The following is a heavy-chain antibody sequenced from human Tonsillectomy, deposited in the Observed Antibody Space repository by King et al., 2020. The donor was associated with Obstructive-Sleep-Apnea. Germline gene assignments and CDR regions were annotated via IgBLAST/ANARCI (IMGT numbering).Heavy chain of an antibody. D-gene: IGHD2-15*01. CDR3: AKDSIGYCSGTCYPDY. Sequence: QLVESGGVVVQPGGSLRLSCAASGFTFDDYAMHWVRQASGKGLEWVALITWDGGRASYADSVKGRFTISRDNSKNSLYLQMDSLRPEDTAFYYCAKDSIGYCSGTCYPDYWGQGTLVTVSS. CDR1: GFTFDDYA. V-gene: IGHV3-43D*03. J-gene: IGHJ4*02. CDR2: ITWDGGRA.